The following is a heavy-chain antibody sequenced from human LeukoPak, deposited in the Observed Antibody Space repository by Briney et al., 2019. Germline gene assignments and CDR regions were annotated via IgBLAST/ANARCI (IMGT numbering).Heavy chain of an antibody. CDR2: IYYSGST. Sequence: SQTLSLTCTVSGGSISSGGYYWSWIRQPPGKGLEWIGYIYYSGSTNYNPSLKSRVTISVDTSKNQFSLKLSSVTAADTAVYYCARGLYDFWSGYYFDYWGQGTLVTVSS. J-gene: IGHJ4*02. D-gene: IGHD3-3*01. V-gene: IGHV4-61*08. CDR1: GGSISSGGYY. CDR3: ARGLYDFWSGYYFDY.